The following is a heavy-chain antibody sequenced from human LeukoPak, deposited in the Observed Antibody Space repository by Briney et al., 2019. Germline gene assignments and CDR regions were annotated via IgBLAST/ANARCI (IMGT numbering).Heavy chain of an antibody. CDR3: ARDKLWFGELFKGDWFDP. CDR1: GFTFSSYA. V-gene: IGHV3-30-3*01. D-gene: IGHD3-10*01. Sequence: GGSLRLSCAASGFTFSSYAMHWVRQAPGKGLEWVAVISYDGSNKYYADSVKGRFTISRDNSKNTLYLQMNSLRAEDTAVYYCARDKLWFGELFKGDWFDPWGQGTLVTVSS. CDR2: ISYDGSNK. J-gene: IGHJ5*02.